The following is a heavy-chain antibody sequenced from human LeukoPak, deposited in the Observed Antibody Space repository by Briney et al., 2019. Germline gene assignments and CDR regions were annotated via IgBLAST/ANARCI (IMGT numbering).Heavy chain of an antibody. V-gene: IGHV4-4*07. J-gene: IGHJ6*02. Sequence: PSETLSLTCSVAGGSLSSYYWGWIRHPAGKGLEWVGRIHTSGTTKDNPYLKSRLIMSVDTSKNQFSLKLTSETAADTALYYCARQKSGSGWPFNRICYHGMDFWGQGTTVTVSS. CDR2: IHTSGTT. CDR1: GGSLSSYY. CDR3: ARQKSGSGWPFNRICYHGMDF. D-gene: IGHD6-19*01.